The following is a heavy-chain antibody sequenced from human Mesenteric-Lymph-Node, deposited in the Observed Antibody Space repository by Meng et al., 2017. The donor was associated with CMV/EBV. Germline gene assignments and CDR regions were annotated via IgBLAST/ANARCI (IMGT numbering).Heavy chain of an antibody. CDR1: GGSFSGYY. CDR2: INHSGST. J-gene: IGHJ4*02. D-gene: IGHD3-3*01. V-gene: IGHV4-34*01. Sequence: SETLSLTCAVYGGSFSGYYWSWIRQPPGKGLEWIGEINHSGSTNYNPSLKSRVTISVDTSKNQFSLKLSSVTAADTAVYYCARGRRDFTAHIDYWGQGTLVTVSS. CDR3: ARGRRDFTAHIDY.